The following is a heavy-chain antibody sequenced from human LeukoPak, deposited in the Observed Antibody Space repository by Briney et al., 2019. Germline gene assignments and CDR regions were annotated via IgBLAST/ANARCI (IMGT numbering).Heavy chain of an antibody. CDR2: INARGDT. Sequence: SETLSLTCAVYGWSFNDHYWNWIRQPPGKGLEWIGEINARGDTNFNPSLKSRVTISVDSSKNQFSLTLRSMIAADTAVYYCARGQVPAARGYNWFDPWGQGTLGTVSS. D-gene: IGHD2-2*01. V-gene: IGHV4-34*01. CDR3: ARGQVPAARGYNWFDP. J-gene: IGHJ5*02. CDR1: GWSFNDHY.